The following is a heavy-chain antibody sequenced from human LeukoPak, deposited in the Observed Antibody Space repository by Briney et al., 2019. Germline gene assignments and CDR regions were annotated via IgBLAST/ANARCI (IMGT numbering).Heavy chain of an antibody. D-gene: IGHD3-3*01. CDR2: ISSGSEK. Sequence: PGRSLRLFCEASGFTFSIFPMHWVRQAPGKGLEWVALISSGSEKYYADSVKGRFTISRDNSKNMLYLQMNILRADDTAVYYCARDLELSAVYYFDSWGQGTLVIVSS. CDR3: ARDLELSAVYYFDS. CDR1: GFTFSIFP. V-gene: IGHV3-30*04. J-gene: IGHJ4*02.